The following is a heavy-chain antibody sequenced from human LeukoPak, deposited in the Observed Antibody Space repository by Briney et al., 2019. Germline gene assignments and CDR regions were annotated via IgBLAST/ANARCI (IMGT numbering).Heavy chain of an antibody. Sequence: ASVKVSCKASGGTFSSYAISWVRQAPGQGLEWMGGIIPIFGTANYAQKFQGRVTITTDESTSTAYMELSSLRSEDTAVYYCARGPVGYSSSWYGYYYYMHVWGKGTTVTVSS. CDR1: GGTFSSYA. CDR3: ARGPVGYSSSWYGYYYYMHV. CDR2: IIPIFGTA. V-gene: IGHV1-69*05. J-gene: IGHJ6*03. D-gene: IGHD6-13*01.